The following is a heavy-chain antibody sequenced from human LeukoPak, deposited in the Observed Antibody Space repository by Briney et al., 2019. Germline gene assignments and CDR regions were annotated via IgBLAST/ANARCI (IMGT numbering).Heavy chain of an antibody. CDR3: VRIRPYYDSSGYLDY. J-gene: IGHJ4*02. Sequence: KPGGSLRLSCTASGVTFSTYSLNWVRQAPGKGLEWVSSISSSADYIYYADSVKGRFTISRDNAKNSLYLQMNSLRAEDTAVYYCVRIRPYYDSSGYLDYWGQGTLVTVSS. V-gene: IGHV3-21*01. D-gene: IGHD3-22*01. CDR2: ISSSADYI. CDR1: GVTFSTYS.